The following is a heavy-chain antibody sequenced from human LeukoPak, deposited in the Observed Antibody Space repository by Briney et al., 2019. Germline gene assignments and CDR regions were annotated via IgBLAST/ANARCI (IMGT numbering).Heavy chain of an antibody. CDR1: GGSFSGYY. CDR2: IYYSGST. Sequence: PSETLSLTCAVYGGSFSGYYWSWIRQPPGKGLEWIGSIYYSGSTYYNPSLKSRVTISVDTSKNQLSLKLSSVTAADTAVYYCARHGSSGWYPQFDYWGQGTLVTVSS. CDR3: ARHGSSGWYPQFDY. J-gene: IGHJ4*02. V-gene: IGHV4-34*01. D-gene: IGHD6-19*01.